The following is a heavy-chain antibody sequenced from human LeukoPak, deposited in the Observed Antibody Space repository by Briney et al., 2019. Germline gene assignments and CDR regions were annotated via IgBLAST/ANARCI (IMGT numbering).Heavy chain of an antibody. V-gene: IGHV3-7*05. D-gene: IGHD5-24*01. Sequence: PGGSLRLSCAASGFTFSNYGMIWVRKAPGKGLEWVGNIKQDGSEKRYADSVRGRFTISRDNAQTSLYLQMNSLRAEDTAVYYCARASDPWLQLTWGQGTLVTVSS. CDR3: ARASDPWLQLT. CDR2: IKQDGSEK. J-gene: IGHJ5*02. CDR1: GFTFSNYG.